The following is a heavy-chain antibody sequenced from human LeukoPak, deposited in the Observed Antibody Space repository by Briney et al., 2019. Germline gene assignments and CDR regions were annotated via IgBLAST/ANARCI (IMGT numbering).Heavy chain of an antibody. V-gene: IGHV3-23*01. D-gene: IGHD2-2*01. J-gene: IGHJ4*02. Sequence: GGSLRLSCAGSAFTFSSYSMNWVRQPPGKGLEERSVISGSGVSTYYADSMKGRFTISRDNSENTLYLQMDSLGAEDTALYYCTKGSRNIVVGPPASNYWGQGTLVSVSS. CDR1: AFTFSSYS. CDR3: TKGSRNIVVGPPASNY. CDR2: ISGSGVST.